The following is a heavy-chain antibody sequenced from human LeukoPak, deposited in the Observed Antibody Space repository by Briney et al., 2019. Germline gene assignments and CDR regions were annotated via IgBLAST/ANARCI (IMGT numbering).Heavy chain of an antibody. Sequence: GGSLRLSCVASGFTVSGHYMSWVRQAPGKGLEWVSAIYNDGSTYYAGSVKGRFTISRDNSENTLYFQMNSLRVEDTAVCYCARDRPDGGVGDFDHWGQGTLVTVSS. J-gene: IGHJ4*02. D-gene: IGHD3-16*01. CDR2: IYNDGST. CDR1: GFTVSGHY. V-gene: IGHV3-66*01. CDR3: ARDRPDGGVGDFDH.